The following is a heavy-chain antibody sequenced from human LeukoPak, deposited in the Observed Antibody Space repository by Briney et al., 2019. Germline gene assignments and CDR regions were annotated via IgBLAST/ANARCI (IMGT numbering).Heavy chain of an antibody. CDR1: GFTFSDYY. CDR3: ARKPYSSGWFDY. V-gene: IGHV3-11*01. Sequence: GGSLRLSCAASGFTFSDYYMSWIRQAPGKGLEWVSYISSSGSTLYYADSVKGRFTISRDNAKNSLYLQMNSLRGEDTAVYYCARKPYSSGWFDYWGQGTLVTVSS. CDR2: ISSSGSTL. D-gene: IGHD6-19*01. J-gene: IGHJ4*02.